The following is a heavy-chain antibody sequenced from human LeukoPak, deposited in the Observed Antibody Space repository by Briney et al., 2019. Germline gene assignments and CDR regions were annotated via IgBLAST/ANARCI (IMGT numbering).Heavy chain of an antibody. CDR2: SYTSGST. V-gene: IGHV4-4*07. J-gene: IGHJ6*03. D-gene: IGHD3-10*01. CDR3: ARAVGSGSFQTCYYYMDV. CDR1: GGSISSYY. Sequence: PSETLSLTCTVSGGSISSYYWSWIRQPAAQGLELIGLSYTSGSTNYHPSVKSRVTMPVDTSKNQFSLKLSSVTAADTAVYYCARAVGSGSFQTCYYYMDVWGKGTTVTISS.